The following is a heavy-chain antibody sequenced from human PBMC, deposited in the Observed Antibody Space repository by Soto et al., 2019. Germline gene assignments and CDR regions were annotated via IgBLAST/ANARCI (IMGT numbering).Heavy chain of an antibody. D-gene: IGHD6-25*01. Sequence: QVLLEQSGAEVKKPGASVKVSCETSGYTFTSYGISWVRQAPGQGLEWMGWISVYSGNTHYAQTLKGRVTLTRDTSTSTAYMELRSLRSDDTAGYYCARDHGQGLVDPWGQGPLVTVAS. J-gene: IGHJ5*02. CDR1: GYTFTSYG. V-gene: IGHV1-18*01. CDR3: ARDHGQGLVDP. CDR2: ISVYSGNT.